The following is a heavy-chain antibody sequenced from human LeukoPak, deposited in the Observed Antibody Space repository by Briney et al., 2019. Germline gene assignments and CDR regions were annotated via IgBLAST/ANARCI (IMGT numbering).Heavy chain of an antibody. CDR1: GFTFSSYW. CDR2: INTDGSST. J-gene: IGHJ5*02. V-gene: IGHV3-74*01. D-gene: IGHD6-13*01. CDR3: AKDPARIAAAGNWFDP. Sequence: GGSLRLSCAASGFTFSSYWMHWVRQAPGKGLVWVSRINTDGSSTSYADSVKGRFTISRDNAKNTLYLQMNSLRAEDTAVYYCAKDPARIAAAGNWFDPWGQGTLVTVSS.